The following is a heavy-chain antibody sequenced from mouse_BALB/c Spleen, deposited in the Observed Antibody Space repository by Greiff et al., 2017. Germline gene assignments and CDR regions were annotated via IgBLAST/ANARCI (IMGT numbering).Heavy chain of an antibody. CDR1: GSTFTGYW. CDR3: ARSEDSSGWFAY. V-gene: IGHV1-69*02. Sequence: QVQLQQPGAELVKPGASVRLSCKASGSTFTGYWMPWVKQRPGQGLEWIGEIDPSDSYTNYNQKFKGKATLTVDKSSSTAYMQLCSLTSEDSAVYYCARSEDSSGWFAYWGQGTLVTVSA. D-gene: IGHD3-2*01. CDR2: IDPSDSYT. J-gene: IGHJ3*01.